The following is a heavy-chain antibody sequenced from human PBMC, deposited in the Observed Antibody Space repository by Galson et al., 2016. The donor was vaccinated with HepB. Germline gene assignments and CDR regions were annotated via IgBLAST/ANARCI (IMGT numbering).Heavy chain of an antibody. V-gene: IGHV3-49*03. CDR1: GLNFGDYA. CDR3: ARDFGF. J-gene: IGHJ4*02. D-gene: IGHD3-10*01. CDR2: IRGKTYGGTT. Sequence: SLRLSCAASGLNFGDYAMSWFRQAPGKGLEWVGFIRGKTYGGTTEYAASVKGRFTISRDDSKSIAYLQMNSLRSEDTAGYYCARDFGFWGQGTLVTVSS.